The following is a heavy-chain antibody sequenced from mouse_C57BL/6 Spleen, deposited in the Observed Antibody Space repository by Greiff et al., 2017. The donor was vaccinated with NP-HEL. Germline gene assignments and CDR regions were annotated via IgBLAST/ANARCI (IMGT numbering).Heavy chain of an antibody. Sequence: VQLQQSGAELVRPGASVTLSCKASGYTFTDYEMHWVKQTPVHGLEWIGAIDPETGGTAYNQKFKGKAILTADKSSSTAYMELRSLTSEDSAVYYCTRCWVNLFAYWGQGTLVTVSS. D-gene: IGHD2-2*01. CDR3: TRCWVNLFAY. CDR1: GYTFTDYE. CDR2: IDPETGGT. J-gene: IGHJ3*01. V-gene: IGHV1-15*01.